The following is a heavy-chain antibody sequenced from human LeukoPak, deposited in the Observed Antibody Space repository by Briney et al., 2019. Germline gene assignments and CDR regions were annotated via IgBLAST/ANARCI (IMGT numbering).Heavy chain of an antibody. CDR1: GFTFSSYS. V-gene: IGHV3-21*01. D-gene: IGHD5-24*01. CDR2: ITTTFYT. Sequence: GGSLRLSCAASGFTFSSYSFNWVRQVPGKGLEWVSSITTTFYTYYTDPVKGRFTISRDNAKNSLYLQMISLRAEDTAVYYCARVRANWHEDYWGQGTLVTVSS. J-gene: IGHJ4*02. CDR3: ARVRANWHEDY.